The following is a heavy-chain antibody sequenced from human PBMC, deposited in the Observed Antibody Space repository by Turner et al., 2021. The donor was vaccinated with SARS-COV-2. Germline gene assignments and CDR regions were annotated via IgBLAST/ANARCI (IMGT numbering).Heavy chain of an antibody. Sequence: EVQLVESGGGLIQPGGSLRLSCAASGFTVSSNYMSWVRQAPGKGLEWVSVIYSGGSTYYADSVKGRFTISRDNSKNTLYLQMNSLRAEDTAVYYCARESIAAAGRDFDYWGQGTLVTVSS. CDR2: IYSGGST. V-gene: IGHV3-66*03. CDR1: GFTVSSNY. J-gene: IGHJ4*02. CDR3: ARESIAAAGRDFDY. D-gene: IGHD6-13*01.